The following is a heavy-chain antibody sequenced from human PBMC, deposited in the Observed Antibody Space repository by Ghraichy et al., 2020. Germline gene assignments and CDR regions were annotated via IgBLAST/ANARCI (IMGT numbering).Heavy chain of an antibody. J-gene: IGHJ4*02. CDR2: IHHSGYT. Sequence: SETLSLTCTVSVGSVSSNTYYWGWVRQPPGRGLEWIGTIHHSGYTEYNPSLRSRVTISIDKSYNQFSLDLSSVTAADTAVYYCARLATNSPPSFFDFWGRGTLVIVSS. V-gene: IGHV4-39*01. CDR1: VGSVSSNTYY. CDR3: ARLATNSPPSFFDF. D-gene: IGHD5-12*01.